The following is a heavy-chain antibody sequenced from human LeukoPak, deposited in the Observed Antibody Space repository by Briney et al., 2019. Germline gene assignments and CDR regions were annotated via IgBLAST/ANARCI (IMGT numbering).Heavy chain of an antibody. D-gene: IGHD3-10*01. J-gene: IGHJ4*02. Sequence: ASVKVSCKASGYTFSRSGISWVRQAPGQGLEWMGWISADNNDINYAQKVQGRVTMTTDTSTSTAYMELRSLRFDDTAVYYCARDQNGSGSDYWGQGTLVTVSP. CDR1: GYTFSRSG. V-gene: IGHV1-18*01. CDR2: ISADNNDI. CDR3: ARDQNGSGSDY.